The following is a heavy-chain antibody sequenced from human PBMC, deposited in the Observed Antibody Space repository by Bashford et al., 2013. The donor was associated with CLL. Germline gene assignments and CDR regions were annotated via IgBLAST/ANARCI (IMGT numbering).Heavy chain of an antibody. CDR3: ARFAPDYGPPPDGRT. Sequence: ASVKVSCRASGYVFTNFGFYWVRQGPGQGLEWMGWINPNSGGTNYAQKFQDRVTMTRDTSISTAYMELSRLRSDDTAVYYCARFAPDYGPPPDGRTWGR. V-gene: IGHV1-2*02. CDR2: INPNSGGT. CDR1: GYVFTNFG. J-gene: IGHJ2*01. D-gene: IGHD4-17*01.